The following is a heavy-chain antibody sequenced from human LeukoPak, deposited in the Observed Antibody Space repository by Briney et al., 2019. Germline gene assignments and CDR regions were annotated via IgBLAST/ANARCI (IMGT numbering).Heavy chain of an antibody. CDR1: GFTFRNYG. J-gene: IGHJ3*02. D-gene: IGHD3-10*01. CDR3: TSNEWFGELLDAFDI. Sequence: GGSLRLSCAASGFTFRNYGMNWVRQAPGKGLECLAYINQAGSEKYYVDSVKGRFTVSRDNTQNTLYLQMDSLSVDDTAVYYCTSNEWFGELLDAFDIWGQGTMVTVSS. V-gene: IGHV3-7*01. CDR2: INQAGSEK.